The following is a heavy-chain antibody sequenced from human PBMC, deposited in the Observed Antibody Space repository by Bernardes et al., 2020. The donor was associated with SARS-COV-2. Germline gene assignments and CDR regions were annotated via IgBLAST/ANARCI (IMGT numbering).Heavy chain of an antibody. V-gene: IGHV4-30-2*01. J-gene: IGHJ5*02. CDR2: IYHSGST. CDR3: ARATYGDYGWFDP. Sequence: SESLSLTCAVSDGSISSGGYSWNWLLQPPGKGLEWIGYIYHSGSTYYNPSLKSRVTISVDRSKSQFSLRLSSVTAADTAVYFCARATYGDYGWFDPWGQGALVTVSS. CDR1: DGSISSGGYS. D-gene: IGHD4-17*01.